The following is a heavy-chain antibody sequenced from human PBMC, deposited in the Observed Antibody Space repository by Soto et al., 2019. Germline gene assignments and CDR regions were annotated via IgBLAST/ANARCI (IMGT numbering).Heavy chain of an antibody. Sequence: GGSLRLSCAASGFTFSTFDMTWVRQAPGKGLEYVSVISSNGGSTYYADSVKGRFTISRDNSKNTLYLQMNSLKTEDTAVYYCTTWDRSGYYEAYWGQGTLVTVSS. CDR3: TTWDRSGYYEAY. J-gene: IGHJ4*02. D-gene: IGHD3-22*01. CDR1: GFTFSTFD. CDR2: ISSNGGST. V-gene: IGHV3-64*04.